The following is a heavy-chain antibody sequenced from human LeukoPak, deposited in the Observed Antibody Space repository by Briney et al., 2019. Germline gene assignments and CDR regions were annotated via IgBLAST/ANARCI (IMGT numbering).Heavy chain of an antibody. CDR3: ARCSGGSYYHSDDY. CDR1: GFTFSNAW. CDR2: ISTSSSYI. D-gene: IGHD2-15*01. Sequence: GGSLRLSCAASGFTFSNAWMNWVRQAPGKGLEWVSSISTSSSYIFYADSVKGRFTISRDNAKNSLYPQMNSLRAEDTAVYYCARCSGGSYYHSDDYWGQGTLVTVSS. V-gene: IGHV3-21*01. J-gene: IGHJ4*02.